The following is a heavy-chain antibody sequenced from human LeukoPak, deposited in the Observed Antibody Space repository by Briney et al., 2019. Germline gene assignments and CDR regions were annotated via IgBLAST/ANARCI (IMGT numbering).Heavy chain of an antibody. CDR3: ARGGYEARSYYFDY. Sequence: PSETLSLTCTVSGGSISSYYWSWIRQPAGKGLEWIGRIYTSGSTNYNPSLKSRVTTSVDASKNQFSLELSSVTAADTAVYYCARGGYEARSYYFDYWGQGILVTVSS. V-gene: IGHV4-4*07. CDR2: IYTSGST. J-gene: IGHJ4*02. D-gene: IGHD5-12*01. CDR1: GGSISSYY.